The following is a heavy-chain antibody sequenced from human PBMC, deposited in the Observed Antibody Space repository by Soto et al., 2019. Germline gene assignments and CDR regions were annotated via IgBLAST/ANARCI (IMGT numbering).Heavy chain of an antibody. V-gene: IGHV3-23*01. CDR3: AKIGTYYDFWSGHHRAFDI. Sequence: GGSLRLSCAASGFTFSSYAMSWVRQAPGKGLEWVSAISGSGGSTYYADSMKGRFTISRDNSKNTLYLQMNSLRAEDTAVYYCAKIGTYYDFWSGHHRAFDIWGQGTMVTVSS. J-gene: IGHJ3*02. D-gene: IGHD3-3*01. CDR1: GFTFSSYA. CDR2: ISGSGGST.